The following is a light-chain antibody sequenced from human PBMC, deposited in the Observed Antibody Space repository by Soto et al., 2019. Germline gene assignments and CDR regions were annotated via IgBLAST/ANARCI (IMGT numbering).Light chain of an antibody. V-gene: IGKV1-5*01. CDR1: QSISSW. CDR2: DAS. Sequence: DIQMTQSPSTLSASVGDRVTITCRASQSISSWLAWFQQRPGKAPRLLIYDASTLESGVPSRFSGGGSGTEFTLTISGLQPDDFASYFCLQHNSYPRTFGQGTKVDI. CDR3: LQHNSYPRT. J-gene: IGKJ1*01.